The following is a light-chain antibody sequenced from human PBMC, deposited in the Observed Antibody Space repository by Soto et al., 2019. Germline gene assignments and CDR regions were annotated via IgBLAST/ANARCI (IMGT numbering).Light chain of an antibody. CDR3: SVYTISYTLYV. Sequence: QSALTQPASVSGSPGQSITIPCTGTSSDVGGYDYVSWYRQYPGKAPKLMIYGVTYRPSGVSNRFSGSQSGNTAALTISAVQVEYEADYYCSVYTISYTLYVPGSGTNETVL. CDR2: GVT. J-gene: IGLJ1*01. V-gene: IGLV2-14*01. CDR1: SSDVGGYDY.